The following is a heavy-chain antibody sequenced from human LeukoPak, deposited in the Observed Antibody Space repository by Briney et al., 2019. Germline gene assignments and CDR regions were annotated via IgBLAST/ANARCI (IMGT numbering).Heavy chain of an antibody. J-gene: IGHJ4*02. CDR3: AKAYSSGWTYFDY. CDR2: ISGSGGST. V-gene: IGHV3-23*01. D-gene: IGHD6-25*01. Sequence: TGGSLRLSCAASGFTFTSYVMGWVRQAPGKGLDWVSSISGSGGSTYYADSVKGRFTISRDNSKNTLYLQMNTLTADDTAMYYCAKAYSSGWTYFDYWGQGALVTVSS. CDR1: GFTFTSYV.